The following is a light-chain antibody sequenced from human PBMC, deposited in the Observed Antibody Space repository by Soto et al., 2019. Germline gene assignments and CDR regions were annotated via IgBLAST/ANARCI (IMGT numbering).Light chain of an antibody. Sequence: DIQMTQSPSSLSASVGDRVTITCQASQDISNYLNWYQQKPGKAPKLLIYDASNLETGVPSRFXGSGSGTDFTFTISSLQPEDIATSYCQQYDNRPSITFGQGTRLEIK. J-gene: IGKJ5*01. V-gene: IGKV1-33*01. CDR3: QQYDNRPSIT. CDR1: QDISNY. CDR2: DAS.